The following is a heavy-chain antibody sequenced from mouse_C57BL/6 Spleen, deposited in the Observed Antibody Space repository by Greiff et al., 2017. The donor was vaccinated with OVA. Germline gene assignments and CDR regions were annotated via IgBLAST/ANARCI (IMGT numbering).Heavy chain of an antibody. D-gene: IGHD2-5*01. J-gene: IGHJ2*01. CDR2: IAPSDSYT. CDR3: ARRDSNYVYFDD. V-gene: IGHV1-59*01. Sequence: QVQLKQPGAELVRPGTSVKLSCKASGYTFTSYWMHWVKQRPGQGLEWIGVIAPSDSYTTYNPKFKGKATLTVDTSASTAYMQLSSLTSEDSAVYYCARRDSNYVYFDDGGQGTTLTVSS. CDR1: GYTFTSYW.